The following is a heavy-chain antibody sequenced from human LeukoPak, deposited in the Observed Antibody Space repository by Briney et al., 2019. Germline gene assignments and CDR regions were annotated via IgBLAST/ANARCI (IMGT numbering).Heavy chain of an antibody. D-gene: IGHD1-26*01. CDR3: AVPQWELLN. J-gene: IGHJ4*02. V-gene: IGHV3-23*01. CDR1: GXTFSSYT. Sequence: GGSLRLSCAASGXTFSSYTMSWVPQAPGKGLEWVSAISAGGSNTYYADSVKGRFTISRDNSKNTLYLQMNSLRAEDTAVYSCAVPQWELLNWGQGTLVTVSS. CDR2: ISAGGSNT.